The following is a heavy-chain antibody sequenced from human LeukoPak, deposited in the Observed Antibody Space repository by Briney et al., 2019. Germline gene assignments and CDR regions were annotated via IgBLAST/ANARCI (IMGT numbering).Heavy chain of an antibody. CDR2: ISWNSGSL. V-gene: IGHV3-9*01. CDR1: GFTFDDYA. J-gene: IGHJ3*02. CDR3: AKDSGSSSLGAFDI. D-gene: IGHD6-13*01. Sequence: GGSLRLSCAASGFTFDDYAMHWVRQAPGKGLEWVSGISWNSGSLGYADSVKGRFTISRDNAKNSLYLQMNSLRAEDTALYYCAKDSGSSSLGAFDIWGQGTMVTVSS.